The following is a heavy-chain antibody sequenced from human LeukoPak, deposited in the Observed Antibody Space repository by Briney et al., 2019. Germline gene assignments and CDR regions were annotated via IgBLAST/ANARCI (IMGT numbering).Heavy chain of an antibody. CDR2: ITSSSTI. CDR1: GFTFSSYS. D-gene: IGHD6-13*01. CDR3: ARPAIAAAGSAFDI. V-gene: IGHV3-48*02. Sequence: GGSLRLSCAASGFTFSSYSMNWVRQAPGKGLEWVSYITSSSTIYYADSVKGRFTISRDNAKNSLYLQVNSLRDEDTAVYYCARPAIAAAGSAFDIWGLGTMVTVSS. J-gene: IGHJ3*02.